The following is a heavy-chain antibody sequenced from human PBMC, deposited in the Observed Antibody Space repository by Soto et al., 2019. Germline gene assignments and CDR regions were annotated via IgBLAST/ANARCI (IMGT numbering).Heavy chain of an antibody. CDR1: GHSIISGYY. V-gene: IGHV4-38-2*01. CDR3: ARGEYYGSGNYFDY. D-gene: IGHD3-10*01. Sequence: PSETLSLTCAVSGHSIISGYYWGCIRQPPGKGLEWIGSFYHSVSTYYNPSLKSRVTISVDTSKNQFSLKLSSVTAADTAVYYCARGEYYGSGNYFDYWGQGTLVTVSS. J-gene: IGHJ4*02. CDR2: FYHSVST.